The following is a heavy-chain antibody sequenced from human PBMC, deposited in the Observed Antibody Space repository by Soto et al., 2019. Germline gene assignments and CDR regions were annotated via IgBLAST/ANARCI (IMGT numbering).Heavy chain of an antibody. Sequence: LSLTCTVSRGSISSYYWSWIRQPPGKGLEWIGYIYYSGSTNYNPSLKSRVTISVDTSKNQFSLKLSSVTAADTAVYYCAREVNYDMLTGYFRSYNWFDPWGQGTLVTVPS. CDR1: RGSISSYY. J-gene: IGHJ5*02. CDR3: AREVNYDMLTGYFRSYNWFDP. D-gene: IGHD3-9*01. V-gene: IGHV4-59*01. CDR2: IYYSGST.